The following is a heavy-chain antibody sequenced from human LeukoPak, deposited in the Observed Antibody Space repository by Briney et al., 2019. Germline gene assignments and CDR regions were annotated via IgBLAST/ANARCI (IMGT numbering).Heavy chain of an antibody. D-gene: IGHD5-12*01. CDR2: INPNSGDA. V-gene: IGHV1-2*02. Sequence: ASVKVSCKASGYTFTGYFMHWVRQAPGQGLEWMGWINPNSGDANYAQKFQGRDTMTRDTSISTAYMELSRLRSDDTAVYYCARGVLRGYDDGYYFDYWGQGTLVTVSS. CDR1: GYTFTGYF. CDR3: ARGVLRGYDDGYYFDY. J-gene: IGHJ4*02.